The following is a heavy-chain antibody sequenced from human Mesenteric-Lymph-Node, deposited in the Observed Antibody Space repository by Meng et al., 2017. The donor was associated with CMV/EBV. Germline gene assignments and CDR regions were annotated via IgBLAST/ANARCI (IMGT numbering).Heavy chain of an antibody. J-gene: IGHJ4*02. D-gene: IGHD1-26*01. CDR2: ISRNGGST. Sequence: GGSLRLSCAASGFTFSDYYMTWIRQAPGKGLEYVSAISRNGGSTYYADSVKGRFTISRDNSKNTLYLQMGSLRADDMAVYYRARANVVGTSLGYFDYWGQGTLVTVSS. CDR1: GFTFSDYY. V-gene: IGHV3-64*02. CDR3: ARANVVGTSLGYFDY.